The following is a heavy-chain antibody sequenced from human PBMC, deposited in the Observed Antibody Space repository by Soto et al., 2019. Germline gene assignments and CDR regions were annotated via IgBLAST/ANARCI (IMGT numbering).Heavy chain of an antibody. CDR2: ISYDGSNK. J-gene: IGHJ6*02. CDR3: AKRMVVEGDFWSGYYSGYYYGMDV. V-gene: IGHV3-30*18. CDR1: GFTFSSYG. D-gene: IGHD3-3*01. Sequence: PGGSLRLSCAASGFTFSSYGMHWVRQAPGKGLEWVAVISYDGSNKYYADSVKGRFTISRDNSKNTLYLQMNSLRAEDTAVYYCAKRMVVEGDFWSGYYSGYYYGMDVWGQGTTVTVSS.